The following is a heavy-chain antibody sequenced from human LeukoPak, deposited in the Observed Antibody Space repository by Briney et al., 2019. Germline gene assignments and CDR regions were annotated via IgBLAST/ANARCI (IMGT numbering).Heavy chain of an antibody. D-gene: IGHD1-26*01. CDR1: GFTVSSNY. CDR3: VRDPGGSYDY. Sequence: PGGSLRLSCEASGFTVSSNYMSWVRQAPGKGLEWVSVIYSGGSTYYADSVRGRFTISRDNSKNTLYLQMNSLRAEDTAVYYCVRDPGGSYDYWGQGTLVTVSS. J-gene: IGHJ4*02. CDR2: IYSGGST. V-gene: IGHV3-53*01.